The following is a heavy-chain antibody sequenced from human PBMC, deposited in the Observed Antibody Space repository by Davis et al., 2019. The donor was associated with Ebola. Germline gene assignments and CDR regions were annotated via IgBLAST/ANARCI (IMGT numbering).Heavy chain of an antibody. CDR3: ARAGDGYNDY. Sequence: PSETLSLTCAVYGGSFSGYYWSGIRQPPGKGLEWIGEINHSGSTNYNPSLKSRVTISVDTSKNQFSLKLSSVTAADTAVYYCARAGDGYNDYWGQGTLVTVSS. CDR2: INHSGST. CDR1: GGSFSGYY. V-gene: IGHV4-34*01. J-gene: IGHJ4*02. D-gene: IGHD5-24*01.